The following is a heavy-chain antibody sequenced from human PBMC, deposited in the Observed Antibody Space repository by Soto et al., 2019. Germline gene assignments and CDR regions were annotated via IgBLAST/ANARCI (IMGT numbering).Heavy chain of an antibody. J-gene: IGHJ4*02. CDR1: GGSFSGYY. CDR3: ARDNRSGYYFDY. Sequence: SETLSLTCAVYGGSFSGYYWSWIRQPPGKGLEWIGEINHSGSTNYNPSLKSRVTISVDRSKNQFSLKLSSVTAADTAVYYCARDNRSGYYFDYWGQGTLVTVSS. CDR2: INHSGST. V-gene: IGHV4-34*01. D-gene: IGHD3-22*01.